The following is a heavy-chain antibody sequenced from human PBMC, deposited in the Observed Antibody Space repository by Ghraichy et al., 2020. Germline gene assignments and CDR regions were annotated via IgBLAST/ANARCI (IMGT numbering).Heavy chain of an antibody. D-gene: IGHD4-17*01. CDR2: INPNSGGT. CDR1: GYTFTGYY. V-gene: IGHV1-2*06. J-gene: IGHJ6*02. CDR3: ASPVTRRSADLYYYYGMDV. Sequence: ASVKVSCKASGYTFTGYYMHWVRQAPGQGLEWMGRINPNSGGTNYAQKFQGRVTMTRDTSISTAYMELSRLRSDDTAVYYCASPVTRRSADLYYYYGMDVWGQGTTVTVSS.